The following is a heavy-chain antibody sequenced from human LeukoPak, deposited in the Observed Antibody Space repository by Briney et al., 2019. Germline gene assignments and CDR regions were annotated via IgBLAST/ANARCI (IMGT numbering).Heavy chain of an antibody. CDR2: IYYSGST. CDR3: ARVRVTIFGVVAFDY. J-gene: IGHJ4*02. D-gene: IGHD3-3*01. V-gene: IGHV4-59*01. CDR1: GGSISSYY. Sequence: SETLSLTCTVSGGSISSYYWSWIRQPPGKGLEWIGYIYYSGSTNYNPSLKSRVTISVDTSKNQFSLKLSSVTAADTAVYYCARVRVTIFGVVAFDYWGQGTLVTVSS.